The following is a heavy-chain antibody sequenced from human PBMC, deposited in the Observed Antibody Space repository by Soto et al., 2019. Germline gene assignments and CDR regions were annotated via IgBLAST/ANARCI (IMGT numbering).Heavy chain of an antibody. Sequence: EASVKVCCKASGYTFTRYTMNWVRQAPGQRLEWMGWINPDNVNTKSSQKFPDRVIISRDTSASTAYMDLSSLRAEDTAVYYCAKDRQYPRDYFHYWGQGTLVTVPS. V-gene: IGHV1-3*01. CDR3: AKDRQYPRDYFHY. J-gene: IGHJ4*02. CDR1: GYTFTRYT. CDR2: INPDNVNT. D-gene: IGHD4-4*01.